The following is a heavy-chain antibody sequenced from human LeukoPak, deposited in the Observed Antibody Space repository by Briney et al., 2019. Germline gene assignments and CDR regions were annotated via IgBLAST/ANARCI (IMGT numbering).Heavy chain of an antibody. CDR1: GFTFSRYD. Sequence: PGGSLRLSCVASGFTFSRYDMNWVRLAPGKGLEWVSFMYSDINTYYADSAKGRFTISTDNSENKLFLQMNSLRAEDTAVYYCARGVLGLKPLDYWGQGTLVTVSS. CDR3: ARGVLGLKPLDY. CDR2: MYSDINT. J-gene: IGHJ4*02. D-gene: IGHD1-26*01. V-gene: IGHV3-53*01.